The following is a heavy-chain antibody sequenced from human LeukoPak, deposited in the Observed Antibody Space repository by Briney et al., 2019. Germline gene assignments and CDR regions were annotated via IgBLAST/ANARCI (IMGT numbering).Heavy chain of an antibody. J-gene: IGHJ4*02. CDR1: GFTFSHYG. D-gene: IGHD6-6*01. CDR2: IWYDGSKE. V-gene: IGHV3-33*01. CDR3: AREGGSISSSLYFDY. Sequence: GRSLRLSCAASGFTFSHYGMHWVRQAPGKGLEWVAIIWYDGSKEYYGDSVKGRFTISRDKSKNTVDLQMDSLRDEDTAVYYCAREGGSISSSLYFDYWGQGTLVIVSS.